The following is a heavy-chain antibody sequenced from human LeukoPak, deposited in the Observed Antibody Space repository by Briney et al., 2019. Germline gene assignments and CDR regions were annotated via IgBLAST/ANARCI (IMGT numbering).Heavy chain of an antibody. CDR3: ARRGVAAGEIDF. CDR1: GGSISTYN. J-gene: IGHJ4*02. CDR2: ISYTGST. V-gene: IGHV4-59*08. Sequence: PSETLSLTCTVSGGSISTYNWSWIRQPPGKGLEWIGSISYTGSTNCNPSLKSRVTVSVDIPKHQFSLRLSSVTAADTAVYYCARRGVAAGEIDFWGQGTLVTVSS. D-gene: IGHD6-19*01.